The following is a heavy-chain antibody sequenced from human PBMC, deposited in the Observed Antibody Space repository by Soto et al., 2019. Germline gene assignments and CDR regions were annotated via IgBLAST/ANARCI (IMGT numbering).Heavy chain of an antibody. V-gene: IGHV4-4*07. CDR1: GGSISSYY. CDR2: FYTTGTP. J-gene: IGHJ6*02. Sequence: QVQLQESGPGLVKPSETLCLTCTVSGGSISSYYWSWIRQSAGKGLEWLGRFYTTGTPNYNPSLKSRLSMSTDTSKNELSLRLTSVTAADTGVYYCARAGNQYGVDVWGQGTTVTVSS. D-gene: IGHD3-10*01. CDR3: ARAGNQYGVDV.